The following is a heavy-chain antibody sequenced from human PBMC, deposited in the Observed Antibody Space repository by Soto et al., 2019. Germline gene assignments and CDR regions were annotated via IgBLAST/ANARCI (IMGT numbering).Heavy chain of an antibody. V-gene: IGHV4-39*01. CDR1: GGSVSNSNYY. Sequence: SETLSLTCTVSGGSVSNSNYYWGWIRQSPGKGLEWIGSVYYRGRSYSKSSVKSRVTISVDTSKNQFSLDLNSVTASDTAVYFCVSQRTSVLTQAYFDYWGPGALVTVSS. CDR3: VSQRTSVLTQAYFDY. CDR2: VYYRGRS. D-gene: IGHD2-8*01. J-gene: IGHJ4*02.